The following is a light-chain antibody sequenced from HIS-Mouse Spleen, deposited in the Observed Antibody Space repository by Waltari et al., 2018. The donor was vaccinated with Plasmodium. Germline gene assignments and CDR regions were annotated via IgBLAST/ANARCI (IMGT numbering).Light chain of an antibody. CDR3: YSTDSSGNHRV. Sequence: SYELTPPPSVSVSPGQTARITCSGDAFPKHYAYWYQQKSGQAPVLVIYEDSKRPSGIPERFSGSSSGTMATLTISGAQVEDEADYYCYSTDSSGNHRVFGGGTKLTVL. CDR1: AFPKHY. CDR2: EDS. V-gene: IGLV3-10*01. J-gene: IGLJ3*02.